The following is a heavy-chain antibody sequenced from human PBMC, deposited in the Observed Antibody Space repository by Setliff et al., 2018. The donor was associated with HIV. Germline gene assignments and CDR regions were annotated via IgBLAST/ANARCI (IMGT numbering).Heavy chain of an antibody. V-gene: IGHV4-39*01. Sequence: SETLSLTCTVSGGSISRRDYCWGWIRQPPGKGLEWIGSVYYTWNTYYNPSLKSRVTISVDTSKNQFSLKLSSVTAADTAVYYCARHKSQPYYFDYWGQGTLVTVSS. CDR1: GGSISRRDYC. CDR3: ARHKSQPYYFDY. CDR2: VYYTWNT. J-gene: IGHJ4*02.